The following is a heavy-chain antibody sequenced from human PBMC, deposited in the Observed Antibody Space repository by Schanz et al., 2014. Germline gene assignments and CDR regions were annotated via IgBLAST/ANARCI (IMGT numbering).Heavy chain of an antibody. V-gene: IGHV3-15*01. D-gene: IGHD4-17*01. Sequence: QLVESGGGLVKPGGSLRLSCAASGFTFSNSCMSWVRLAPGKGLEWVGHVKTKVDGGTADYAAPVKGRFTISRDDSKSTLYLQMNSLQTEDTAVYYCTTGVLSHSGEPWEDCWGQGTLVVVSS. CDR2: VKTKVDGGTA. CDR3: TTGVLSHSGEPWEDC. CDR1: GFTFSNSC. J-gene: IGHJ4*02.